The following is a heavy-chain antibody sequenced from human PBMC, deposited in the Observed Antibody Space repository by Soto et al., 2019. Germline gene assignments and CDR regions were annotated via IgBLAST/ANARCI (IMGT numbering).Heavy chain of an antibody. J-gene: IGHJ4*02. D-gene: IGHD3-22*01. Sequence: PGGSLRLSCAGSGFTFSDYYMSWIRQAPGKGLEWVSYISSSGDIIYYADSVKGRFTIPRDNAKTSLYLQMNSLRAEDTAVYYPARDLGYYASDGYFDYWGQGTLVTVSS. CDR3: ARDLGYYASDGYFDY. CDR2: ISSSGDII. CDR1: GFTFSDYY. V-gene: IGHV3-11*01.